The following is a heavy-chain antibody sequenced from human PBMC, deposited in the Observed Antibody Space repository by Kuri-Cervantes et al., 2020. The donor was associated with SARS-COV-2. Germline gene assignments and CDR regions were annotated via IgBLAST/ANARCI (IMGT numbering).Heavy chain of an antibody. CDR3: AREGIAGLFDY. Sequence: GESLKISCAASGFTFSSYAMHWVRQAPGKGLEWVAVISYDGSNKYYADSVKGRFTISRDNSKNTLYLQMNSLRAEDTAVYYCAREGIAGLFDYWGQGTLVTVSS. D-gene: IGHD6-13*01. J-gene: IGHJ4*02. CDR2: ISYDGSNK. V-gene: IGHV3-30-3*01. CDR1: GFTFSSYA.